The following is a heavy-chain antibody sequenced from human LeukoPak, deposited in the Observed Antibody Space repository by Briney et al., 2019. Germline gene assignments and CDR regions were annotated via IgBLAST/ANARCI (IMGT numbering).Heavy chain of an antibody. CDR3: AREHEWELPYFDY. Sequence: ASVKVSCKASGYTFTGYYMHWVRQAPGQGLEWMGWINPNSGGTNYAQKFEGRVTMTRDTSISTAYMELSRLRSDDTAVYYCAREHEWELPYFDYWGQGTLVTVSS. CDR2: INPNSGGT. J-gene: IGHJ4*02. D-gene: IGHD1-26*01. V-gene: IGHV1-2*02. CDR1: GYTFTGYY.